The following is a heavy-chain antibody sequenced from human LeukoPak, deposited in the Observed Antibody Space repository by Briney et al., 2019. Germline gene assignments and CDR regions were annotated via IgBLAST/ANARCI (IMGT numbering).Heavy chain of an antibody. CDR2: MYNSGTS. CDR1: GASITSHPW. CDR3: ARGGNWDFDY. V-gene: IGHV4-4*02. J-gene: IGHJ4*02. D-gene: IGHD7-27*01. Sequence: PSETLSLTCAVSGASITSHPWNWVRQPPGKGLEWIGEMYNSGTSTFKPSLRSRVIMFFDESKNHFSLKLNSVTAADTAVYYCARGGNWDFDYWGLGVLVIVSS.